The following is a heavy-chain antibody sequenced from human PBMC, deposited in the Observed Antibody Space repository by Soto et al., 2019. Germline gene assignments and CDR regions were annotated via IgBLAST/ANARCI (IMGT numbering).Heavy chain of an antibody. CDR2: ISGSGGST. CDR1: GFTFSSYA. D-gene: IGHD3-22*01. Sequence: PGGSLRLSCAASGFTFSSYAMSWVRQAPGKGLEWVSAISGSGGSTYYADSVKGRFTISRDNSKNTLYLQMNSLRAEDTAVYYCAKGAFYDSSQEYYFDYWGQGTLVTVSS. V-gene: IGHV3-23*01. CDR3: AKGAFYDSSQEYYFDY. J-gene: IGHJ4*02.